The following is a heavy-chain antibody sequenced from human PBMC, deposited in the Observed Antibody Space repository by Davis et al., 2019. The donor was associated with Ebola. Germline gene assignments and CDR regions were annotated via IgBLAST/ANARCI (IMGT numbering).Heavy chain of an antibody. CDR3: ARVFWSGYGYYFDY. Sequence: ASVKVSCKASGYTFTSYAMHWVRQAPGQRLEWMGWINAGNGNTKYSQKFQGRVTITRDTSASTAYMELSSLRSEDTAVYNCARVFWSGYGYYFDYWGQGTLVTVSS. CDR2: INAGNGNT. CDR1: GYTFTSYA. V-gene: IGHV1-3*01. J-gene: IGHJ4*02. D-gene: IGHD3-3*01.